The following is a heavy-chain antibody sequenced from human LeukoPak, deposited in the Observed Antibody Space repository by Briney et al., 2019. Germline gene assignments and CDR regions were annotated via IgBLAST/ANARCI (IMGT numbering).Heavy chain of an antibody. CDR2: IYYSGST. CDR1: GGSISSYY. CDR3: ARHTLREYDSSGYYYAFDI. Sequence: SETLSLTCTVSGGSISSYYWSWIRQPPGKGVEWIGYIYYSGSTNYNPSLKSRVTISVDTSKNQFSLKLSSVTAADTAVYYCARHTLREYDSSGYYYAFDIWGQGTMVTVSS. D-gene: IGHD3-22*01. J-gene: IGHJ3*02. V-gene: IGHV4-59*08.